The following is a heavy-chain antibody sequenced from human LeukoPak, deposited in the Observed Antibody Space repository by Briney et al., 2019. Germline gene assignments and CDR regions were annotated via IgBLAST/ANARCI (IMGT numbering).Heavy chain of an antibody. CDR3: ARVVSRYGQDAFDI. Sequence: PGRSLRLSCAASDFTVSSSYMSWVRQAPGKGLEWVSVIYSGGSTYYADSVKGRFTISRDNSKNTLCLQMNSLRAEDTAVYYCARVVSRYGQDAFDIWGQGTMVTVSS. J-gene: IGHJ3*02. CDR1: DFTVSSSY. V-gene: IGHV3-53*01. D-gene: IGHD5-12*01. CDR2: IYSGGST.